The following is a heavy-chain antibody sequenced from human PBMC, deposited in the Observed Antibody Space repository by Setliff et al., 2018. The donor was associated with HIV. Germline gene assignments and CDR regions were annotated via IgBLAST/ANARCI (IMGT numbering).Heavy chain of an antibody. Sequence: SETLSLTCAVSAYSISSGYYWGWIRQPPGKGLEWIGSIYHSGSIYHNPSLKSRVTISVDTSKNQFSLKLSSVTAADTAVYYCARHDGTYCGGDCYLLGYFDRWGRGTLVTVSS. J-gene: IGHJ2*01. CDR3: ARHDGTYCGGDCYLLGYFDR. CDR2: IYHSGSI. D-gene: IGHD2-21*02. CDR1: AYSISSGYY. V-gene: IGHV4-38-2*01.